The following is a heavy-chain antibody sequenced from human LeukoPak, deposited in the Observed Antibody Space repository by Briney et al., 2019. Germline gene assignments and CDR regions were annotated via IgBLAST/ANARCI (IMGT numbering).Heavy chain of an antibody. CDR2: ISSSGSTI. CDR3: ARGAGYSSSWYGTFDF. Sequence: NPGGSLRLSRAASGFSFSDYYMTWIRQAPGKGLEWVSYISSSGSTIYYADSVKGRFTISRDNAKNSLYLQMNSLRAEDTAVYYCARGAGYSSSWYGTFDFWGQGTLATVSS. CDR1: GFSFSDYY. J-gene: IGHJ4*02. D-gene: IGHD6-13*01. V-gene: IGHV3-11*01.